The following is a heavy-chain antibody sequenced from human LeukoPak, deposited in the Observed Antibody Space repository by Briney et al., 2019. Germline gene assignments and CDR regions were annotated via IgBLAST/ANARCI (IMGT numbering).Heavy chain of an antibody. CDR1: GFTFNSYA. V-gene: IGHV3-23*01. CDR2: ISGSGGST. D-gene: IGHD4-17*01. CDR3: ARPTGSYGFDI. J-gene: IGHJ3*02. Sequence: GGSLRLSCAASGFTFNSYAMSWVRQAPGKGLEWVSTISGSGGSTYYADSVKGRFTISRDNAKNSLYLQMNSLRVEDTALYYCARPTGSYGFDIWGQGAMVTVSS.